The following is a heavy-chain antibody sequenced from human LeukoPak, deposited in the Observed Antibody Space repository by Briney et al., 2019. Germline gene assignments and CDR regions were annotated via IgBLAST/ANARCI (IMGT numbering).Heavy chain of an antibody. CDR3: AKYGIVVVPAAITAFDLDLDS. V-gene: IGHV3-23*01. Sequence: GGSLRLSCAASGFTFSSYAMNWVRQAPGKGLEWVSSIAGSGGGTYYADSVKGRFTISRDNFKNTLYLQMNSLRVEDTAIYYCAKYGIVVVPAAITAFDLDLDSWGPGILVTVSS. D-gene: IGHD2-2*01. CDR2: IAGSGGGT. J-gene: IGHJ4*02. CDR1: GFTFSSYA.